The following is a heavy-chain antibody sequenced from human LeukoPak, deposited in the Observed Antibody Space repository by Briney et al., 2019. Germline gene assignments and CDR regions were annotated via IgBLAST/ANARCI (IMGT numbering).Heavy chain of an antibody. D-gene: IGHD3-22*01. CDR3: ARHDYYDSSGYYFFSPHWYFDL. J-gene: IGHJ2*01. V-gene: IGHV4-34*01. CDR1: GASFSGYY. CDR2: INHSGST. Sequence: PSETLSLTCAVYGASFSGYYWSWIRQPPGKGLEWIGEINHSGSTNYNPSLKSRVTISVDTSKNQFSLKLSSVTAADTAVYYCARHDYYDSSGYYFFSPHWYFDLWGRGTLVTVSS.